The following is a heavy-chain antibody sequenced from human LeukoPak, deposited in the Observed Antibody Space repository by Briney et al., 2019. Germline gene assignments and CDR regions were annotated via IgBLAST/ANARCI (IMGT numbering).Heavy chain of an antibody. V-gene: IGHV1-18*04. CDR2: ISAYNGNT. CDR1: GYTFTSYG. D-gene: IGHD2-15*01. Sequence: ASVKVSCKASGYTFTSYGISWVRQAPGQGLEWMGWISAYNGNTNYAQKLQGRVTMTTDTSTSTAYMELSSLRSEDTAVYYCAREGVAATPYYYYGMDVWGKGTTVTVSS. CDR3: AREGVAATPYYYYGMDV. J-gene: IGHJ6*04.